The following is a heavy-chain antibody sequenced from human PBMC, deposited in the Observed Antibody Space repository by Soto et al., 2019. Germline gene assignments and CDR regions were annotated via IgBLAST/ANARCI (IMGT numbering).Heavy chain of an antibody. Sequence: GGSLRLSCAASGFTFSSYAMSWVRQAPGKGLEWVSAISGSGGSTYYADSVKGRFTITRDDSKNTLYLQMNSLRAEDTAVYYCAKDPRIAARVNWFDPWGQGTLVTVSS. D-gene: IGHD6-6*01. CDR3: AKDPRIAARVNWFDP. V-gene: IGHV3-23*01. J-gene: IGHJ5*02. CDR1: GFTFSSYA. CDR2: ISGSGGST.